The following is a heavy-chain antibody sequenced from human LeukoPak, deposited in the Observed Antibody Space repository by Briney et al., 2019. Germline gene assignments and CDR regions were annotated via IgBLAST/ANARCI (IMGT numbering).Heavy chain of an antibody. CDR2: ISGSGGST. J-gene: IGHJ4*02. CDR3: AKDWTLNFDY. D-gene: IGHD3/OR15-3a*01. Sequence: GESLRLSCAASGFTFSSYVMSWGRQAPGKGLEWVSAISGSGGSTYYADSVKGRFTISRDNSKNTLYLQMNSLGAEDTAVYYCAKDWTLNFDYWGQGTLVTVSS. V-gene: IGHV3-23*01. CDR1: GFTFSSYV.